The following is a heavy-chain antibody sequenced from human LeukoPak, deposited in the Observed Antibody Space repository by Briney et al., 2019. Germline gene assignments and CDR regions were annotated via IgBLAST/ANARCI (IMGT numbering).Heavy chain of an antibody. CDR1: VYSSSNSW. V-gene: IGHV3-74*01. J-gene: IGHJ4*02. CDR2: INSDGSST. D-gene: IGHD4-17*01. CDR3: AKGGATVIDY. Sequence: PGGSLRLSCAASVYSSSNSWMHWVRQAPGRGLLWVSRINSDGSSTTSADSVKGRFTISRDNAKNTLYLQMNSLRAEDTAVYYCAKGGATVIDYWGQGTLVTVSS.